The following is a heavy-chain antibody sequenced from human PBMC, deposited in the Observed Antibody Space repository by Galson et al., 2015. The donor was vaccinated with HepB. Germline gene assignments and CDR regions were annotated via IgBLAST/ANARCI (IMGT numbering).Heavy chain of an antibody. D-gene: IGHD5-18*01. Sequence: SLRLSCAASGFTFSSYAMSWVRQAPGKGLEWVSAISGSGGSTYYADSVKGRFTISRDNSKNTLYLQMNSLRAEDTAVYYCAKDIIQLGRYYYYGMDVWGQGTTVTVSS. V-gene: IGHV3-23*01. J-gene: IGHJ6*02. CDR2: ISGSGGST. CDR3: AKDIIQLGRYYYYGMDV. CDR1: GFTFSSYA.